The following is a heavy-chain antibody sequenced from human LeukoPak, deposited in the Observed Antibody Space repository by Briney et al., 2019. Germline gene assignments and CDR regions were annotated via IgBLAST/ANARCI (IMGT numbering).Heavy chain of an antibody. V-gene: IGHV1-46*01. CDR2: INPSGGST. CDR1: GYTFTSYY. CDR3: ARVPLGDYYDSSDAGY. D-gene: IGHD3-22*01. Sequence: ASVKVSCKASGYTFTSYYMHWVRQAPGQGLEWMGIINPSGGSTSYAQKFQGRVTMTRDTSTSTAYMELSSLRSEDTAVYYCARVPLGDYYDSSDAGYWGQGTLVTVSS. J-gene: IGHJ4*02.